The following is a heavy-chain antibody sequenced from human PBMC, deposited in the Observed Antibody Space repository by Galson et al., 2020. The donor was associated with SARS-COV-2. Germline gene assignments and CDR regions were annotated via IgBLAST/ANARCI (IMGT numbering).Heavy chain of an antibody. CDR3: ARQRSTDDAFDI. Sequence: GESLKISCTASGFTVSSEYMSWVRQAPGKGLEWVSVIYSGGLIEYADSVKGRFTISRDFSKNTVYLQMNSLRAEDTAMYFCARQRSTDDAFDIWGLGTMVTVSS. J-gene: IGHJ3*02. CDR1: GFTVSSEY. V-gene: IGHV3-53*01. CDR2: IYSGGLI. D-gene: IGHD6-25*01.